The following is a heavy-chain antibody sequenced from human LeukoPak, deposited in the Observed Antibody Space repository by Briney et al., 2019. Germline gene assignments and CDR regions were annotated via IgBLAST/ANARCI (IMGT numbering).Heavy chain of an antibody. Sequence: GGSLRLSCAASGFTFSSYGMRWVRQAPGKGLEWVAVILYDGSNKYYADSVKGRFTISRDNSKNTLYLQMNSLRAEDTAVYYCAKDVAYSYYYDSSGSGGRYYGMDVWGQGTTVTVSS. CDR1: GFTFSSYG. V-gene: IGHV3-30*18. CDR3: AKDVAYSYYYDSSGSGGRYYGMDV. J-gene: IGHJ6*02. D-gene: IGHD3-22*01. CDR2: ILYDGSNK.